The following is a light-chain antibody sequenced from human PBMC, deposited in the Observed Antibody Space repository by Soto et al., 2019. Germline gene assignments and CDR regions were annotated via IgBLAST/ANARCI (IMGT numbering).Light chain of an antibody. J-gene: IGKJ2*01. CDR2: AAS. Sequence: DIQMTQSPSSLSASVGDRVTITCRASQSISIYLNWYQQKPGKAPKLLMSAASTLQSGVPSRFRGSGSGTVFTLTINTLQPEDFATYFCQQSFTHPPTFGQGTKLEIK. V-gene: IGKV1-39*01. CDR1: QSISIY. CDR3: QQSFTHPPT.